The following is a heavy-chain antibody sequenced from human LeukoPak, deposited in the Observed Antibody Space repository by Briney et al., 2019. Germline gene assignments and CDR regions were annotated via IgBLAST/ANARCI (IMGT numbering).Heavy chain of an antibody. J-gene: IGHJ4*02. Sequence: AGSLRLSCAASGFTVITNDMTWVRQAPGKGLEWVSVLYSDGNTKYADSVQGRFTISRDNSKNTLYLEMNSLSPDDTAVYYCARGVEPLAANTLAYWGQGTLVTVST. CDR2: LYSDGNT. V-gene: IGHV3-53*01. CDR3: ARGVEPLAANTLAY. CDR1: GFTVITND. D-gene: IGHD1-14*01.